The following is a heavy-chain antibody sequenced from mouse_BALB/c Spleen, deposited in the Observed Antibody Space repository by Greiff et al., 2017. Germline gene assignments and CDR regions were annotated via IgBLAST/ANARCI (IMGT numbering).Heavy chain of an antibody. J-gene: IGHJ3*01. Sequence: QVQLQQSGPGLVAPSQSLSITCTVSGFSLTGYGVNWVRQPPGKGLEWLGMIWGDGSTDYNSALKSRLSISKDNSKSQVFLKMNSLQTDDTARYYWARVYGSSYLAWFAYWGQGTLVTVSA. CDR2: IWGDGST. CDR3: ARVYGSSYLAWFAY. D-gene: IGHD1-1*01. CDR1: GFSLTGYG. V-gene: IGHV2-6-7*01.